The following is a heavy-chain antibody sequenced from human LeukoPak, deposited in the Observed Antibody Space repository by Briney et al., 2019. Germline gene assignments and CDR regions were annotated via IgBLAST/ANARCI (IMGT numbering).Heavy chain of an antibody. V-gene: IGHV3-23*01. Sequence: PGGSLRLSGAASGFTFSSYSMNWVRQAPGKGLEWVSAISGSGGSTYYADSVKGRFTISRDNSKNTLYLQMNSLRAEDTAVYYCAKDLDDYVWGSYRYPPGAFDIWGQGTMVTVSS. CDR2: ISGSGGST. J-gene: IGHJ3*02. D-gene: IGHD3-16*02. CDR1: GFTFSSYS. CDR3: AKDLDDYVWGSYRYPPGAFDI.